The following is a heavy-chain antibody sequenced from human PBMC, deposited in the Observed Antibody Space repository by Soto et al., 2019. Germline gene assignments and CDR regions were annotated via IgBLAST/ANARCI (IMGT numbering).Heavy chain of an antibody. D-gene: IGHD2-2*01. Sequence: SETLSLTCAVYGGSFSGYYWSWIRQPPGRGLEWIGEINHSGSTNYNPSLKSRVTISVDTSKNQFSLKLSSVTAADTAVYYCARGWDCSSTSCYYYYYGMDVWGQGTTVTV. CDR2: INHSGST. CDR3: ARGWDCSSTSCYYYYYGMDV. CDR1: GGSFSGYY. J-gene: IGHJ6*02. V-gene: IGHV4-34*01.